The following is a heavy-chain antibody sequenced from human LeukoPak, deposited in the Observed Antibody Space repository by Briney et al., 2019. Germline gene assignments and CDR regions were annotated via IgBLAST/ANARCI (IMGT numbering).Heavy chain of an antibody. CDR1: GFNFNTHW. Sequence: GGSLRLSCVASGFNFNTHWMSWVRQAPGKGLEWVANINEDGSETYYVDSVKGRFTISRANAKNSLYLQMNSLRAEDTALYHCARALDSSGLYYFDYWGQGTLVTVSS. CDR3: ARALDSSGLYYFDY. V-gene: IGHV3-7*03. D-gene: IGHD3-22*01. J-gene: IGHJ4*02. CDR2: INEDGSET.